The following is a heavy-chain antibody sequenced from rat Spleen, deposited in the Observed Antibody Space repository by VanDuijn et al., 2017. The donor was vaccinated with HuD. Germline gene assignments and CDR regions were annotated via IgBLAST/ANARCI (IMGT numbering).Heavy chain of an antibody. J-gene: IGHJ3*01. CDR3: GRGGYNYGWFAY. D-gene: IGHD1-9*01. V-gene: IGHV5S13*01. CDR2: ISTGGGDT. Sequence: EVQLVESGGGLVQPGRSLKLSCAASGLTYSNYVMAWVSQAPMKGLEWVASISTGGGDTYYRDSVQGRFTISRDNAKNTLDLKMDSLRSEDTATYYCGRGGYNYGWFAYWGQGTLVTVSS. CDR1: GLTYSNYV.